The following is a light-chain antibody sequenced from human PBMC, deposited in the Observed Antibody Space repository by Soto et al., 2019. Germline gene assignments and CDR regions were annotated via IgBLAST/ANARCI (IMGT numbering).Light chain of an antibody. V-gene: IGLV1-40*01. CDR3: QSYDSSLSVLYV. CDR1: SSNIGAGYD. J-gene: IGLJ1*01. CDR2: GNS. Sequence: QSALTQPPAVSGAPGQRVTISCTGSSSNIGAGYDVHWYQQLPGTAPKLLIYGNSNRPSGVPDRFSGSKSGTSASLAITGLQAEDEADYYCQSYDSSLSVLYVFRAGTRSPS.